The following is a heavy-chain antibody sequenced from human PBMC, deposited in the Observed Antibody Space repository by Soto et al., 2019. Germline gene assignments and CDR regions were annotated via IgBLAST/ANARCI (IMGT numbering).Heavy chain of an antibody. CDR2: ISFDGSNK. V-gene: IGHV3-30-3*01. Sequence: QVQLVESGGGVVQPGRSLRLSCAASGFTFSSYAMHWVRQAPGKGLEWVAVISFDGSNKYYADSVKGRFTISRDNSKNTLYLQMNSLRAEDTAVYYCARGDGSGSYRYFDYWGQGTLVTVSS. CDR3: ARGDGSGSYRYFDY. J-gene: IGHJ4*02. CDR1: GFTFSSYA. D-gene: IGHD3-10*01.